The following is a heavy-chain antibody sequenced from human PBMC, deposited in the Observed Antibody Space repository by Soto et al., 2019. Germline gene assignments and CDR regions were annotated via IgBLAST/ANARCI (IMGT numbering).Heavy chain of an antibody. CDR2: IYYSGST. D-gene: IGHD3-9*01. CDR1: GGSISSYY. CDR3: ARALGGYYDILTGYVLMDDAFDI. V-gene: IGHV4-59*01. Sequence: SETLFLTCTVSGGSISSYYWSWIRQPPGKGLEWTGYIYYSGSTNYNPSLKSRVTISVDTSKNQFSLKLSSVTAADTAVYYCARALGGYYDILTGYVLMDDAFDIWGQGTMVTVS. J-gene: IGHJ3*02.